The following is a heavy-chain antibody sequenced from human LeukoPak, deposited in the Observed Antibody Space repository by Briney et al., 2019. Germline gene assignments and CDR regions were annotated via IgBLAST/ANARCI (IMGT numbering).Heavy chain of an antibody. Sequence: ASVKVSCKASGYTFTSYYMHWVRQAPGQGLEWMGGIIPIFGTANYAQKFQGRVTITADESTSTAYMELSSLRSEDTAVYYCATVGNWGPKGYYFDYWGQGTLVTVSS. D-gene: IGHD7-27*01. J-gene: IGHJ4*02. CDR3: ATVGNWGPKGYYFDY. V-gene: IGHV1-69*13. CDR1: GYTFTSYY. CDR2: IIPIFGTA.